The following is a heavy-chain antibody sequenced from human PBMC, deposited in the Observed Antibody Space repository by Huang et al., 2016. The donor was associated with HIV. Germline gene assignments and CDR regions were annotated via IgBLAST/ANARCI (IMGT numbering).Heavy chain of an antibody. CDR3: ARGEGYGSGSYFDY. D-gene: IGHD3-10*01. CDR2: IRSSSSTR. V-gene: IGHV3-48*01. J-gene: IGHJ4*02. Sequence: EVQLVESRGGLVQPGGSLRLSCAASSFTFSNYNMNWVRQAPGKGLEGVSYIRSSSSTRYYADSGKGRFTISRDNAKNSLYLQMNSLRAEDTAVYYCARGEGYGSGSYFDYWGQGTLVTVSS. CDR1: SFTFSNYN.